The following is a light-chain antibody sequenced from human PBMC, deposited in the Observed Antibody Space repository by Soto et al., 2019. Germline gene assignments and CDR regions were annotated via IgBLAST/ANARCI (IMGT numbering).Light chain of an antibody. CDR1: QSVSSSY. J-gene: IGKJ2*01. CDR3: QQYGSSPYT. Sequence: EIVLTQSPGTLSLSPGERATLSCRASQSVSSSYLAWYQQKPGQAPRLLIYGASSRATGIPDRFSGSGSGTDCTLTISRLEPEDLAVYYCQQYGSSPYTFGQGTKREIK. V-gene: IGKV3-20*01. CDR2: GAS.